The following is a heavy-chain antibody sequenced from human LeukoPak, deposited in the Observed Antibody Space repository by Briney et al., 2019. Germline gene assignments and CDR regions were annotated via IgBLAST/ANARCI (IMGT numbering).Heavy chain of an antibody. CDR2: ISLAGQT. V-gene: IGHV4-4*02. CDR3: SRESGPFCPFGY. D-gene: IGHD1-26*01. J-gene: IGHJ4*02. Sequence: SGTLSLTCGVSGGSISGTNWWSWVHQPPGQGLELIGEISLAGQTNYNPSLNGRVTMSLDKSSNQLSLHLTSVTAAGTATYFCSRESGPFCPFGYWGQGTLVIVSS. CDR1: GGSISGTNW.